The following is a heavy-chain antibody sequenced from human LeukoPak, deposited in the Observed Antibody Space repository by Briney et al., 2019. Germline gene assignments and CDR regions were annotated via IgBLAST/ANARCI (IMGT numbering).Heavy chain of an antibody. CDR3: ARTGIAADRLYVDY. V-gene: IGHV4-61*03. J-gene: IGHJ4*02. CDR2: IYHSGSP. Sequence: SETLSLTCTVSGDSVSSINYYWSWIRQPPGKGLEWIGEIYHSGSPNYNPSLKSRVTISVDKSRNHFSLNLSSVTAADTAVYYCARTGIAADRLYVDYWGQGTLVTVSS. CDR1: GDSVSSINYY. D-gene: IGHD6-13*01.